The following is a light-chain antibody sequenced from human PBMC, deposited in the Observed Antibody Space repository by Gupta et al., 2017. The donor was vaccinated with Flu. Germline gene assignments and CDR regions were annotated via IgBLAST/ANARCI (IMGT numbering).Light chain of an antibody. J-gene: IGLJ3*02. CDR3: AAWDDSLNGGV. Sequence: QSVLTQPPSASGTPGQRVSISCSGSSSNIGINTVNWYQQLPGTAPILLIYGNNQRPSGVPDRFSGSKSGTSDSLAISGLQSEDEAEYYCAAWDDSLNGGVFGGGTKLTVL. CDR2: GNN. CDR1: SSNIGINT. V-gene: IGLV1-44*01.